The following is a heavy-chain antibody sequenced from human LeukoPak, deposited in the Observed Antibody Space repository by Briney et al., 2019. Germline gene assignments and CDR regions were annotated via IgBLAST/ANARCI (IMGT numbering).Heavy chain of an antibody. Sequence: GASVKVSCKVSGYTLTELSMHWVRQAPGKGLEWMGGFDPEDGETIYAQKFQGRVTMTEDTSTDTAYMELNSLRSEDTAVYYCATGIAVAGTLGYFDYWGQGTLVTVSS. V-gene: IGHV1-24*01. CDR3: ATGIAVAGTLGYFDY. CDR2: FDPEDGET. CDR1: GYTLTELS. J-gene: IGHJ4*02. D-gene: IGHD6-19*01.